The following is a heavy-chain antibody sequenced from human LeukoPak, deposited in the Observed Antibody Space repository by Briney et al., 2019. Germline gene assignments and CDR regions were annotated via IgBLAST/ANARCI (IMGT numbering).Heavy chain of an antibody. CDR3: ARDTSYCTNGVCFGMDV. J-gene: IGHJ6*02. CDR2: ISSSGSTI. CDR1: GFTFSDYY. Sequence: GGSLRLSCAASGFTFSDYYMSWIRQAPGKGLEWVSYISSSGSTIYYADSVKGRFTISRDNAKNSLYLQMNSLRAEDTAVYYCARDTSYCTNGVCFGMDVWGQGTTVTVSS. V-gene: IGHV3-11*01. D-gene: IGHD2-8*01.